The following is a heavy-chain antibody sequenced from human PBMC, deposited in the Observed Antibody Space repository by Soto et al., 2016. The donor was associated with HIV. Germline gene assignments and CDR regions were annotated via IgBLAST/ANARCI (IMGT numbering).Heavy chain of an antibody. J-gene: IGHJ4*02. CDR3: ARGGEYYDILTGY. V-gene: IGHV3-74*01. Sequence: EVQLVESGGSLVQPGGSLRLSCVASGFTFSKYWMHWVRQAPGKGLVWVSRINSDGSRTSYADSVKGRFTISRDNAKNTLYLQMNSLRAEDTAVYYCARGGEYYDILTGYWGQGTLVTVSS. D-gene: IGHD3-9*01. CDR2: INSDGSRT. CDR1: GFTFSKYW.